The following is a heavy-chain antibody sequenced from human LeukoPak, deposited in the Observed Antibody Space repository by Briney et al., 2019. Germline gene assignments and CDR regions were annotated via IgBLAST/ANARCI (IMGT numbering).Heavy chain of an antibody. D-gene: IGHD2-21*01. Sequence: SETLSLTCGVYGGSFSSYYWTWLRQTRGKGLEWSGEVNQSGGTNYNPSLKSRVTISLDTTKSQVCLRMTSVTAAETAVYYCARGPPTGAYFYYGIDVWGQGTTVTVSS. J-gene: IGHJ6*02. CDR2: VNQSGGT. V-gene: IGHV4-34*01. CDR3: ARGPPTGAYFYYGIDV. CDR1: GGSFSSYY.